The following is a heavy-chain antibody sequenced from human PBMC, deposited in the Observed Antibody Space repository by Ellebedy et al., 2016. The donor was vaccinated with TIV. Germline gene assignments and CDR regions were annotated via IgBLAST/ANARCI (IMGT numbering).Heavy chain of an antibody. Sequence: PGGSLRLSCTASGFTFSAFGIRWVRQAPGKGLEWVAHIWYDGSDKYYADSVKGRFTISRDNSKSTLYLQMSSLRGEDTAVYYCARAWIPYGLDVWGHGTTVTVSS. V-gene: IGHV3-33*01. CDR2: IWYDGSDK. J-gene: IGHJ6*02. D-gene: IGHD5-12*01. CDR1: GFTFSAFG. CDR3: ARAWIPYGLDV.